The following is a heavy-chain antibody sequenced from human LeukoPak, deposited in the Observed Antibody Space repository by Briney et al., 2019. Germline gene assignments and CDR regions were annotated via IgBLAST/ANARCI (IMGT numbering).Heavy chain of an antibody. Sequence: SQTLSLTCTVSGGSISSGSYYWSWIRQPAGKGLEWIGRIYTSGNTNYNPSLKSRVTISVDTSKNQFSLKLNSVTAADTAVYYCARGVPALYYFYYYMDVWGKGTTVTVSS. V-gene: IGHV4-61*02. D-gene: IGHD2-2*01. CDR3: ARGVPALYYFYYYMDV. CDR2: IYTSGNT. J-gene: IGHJ6*03. CDR1: GGSISSGSYY.